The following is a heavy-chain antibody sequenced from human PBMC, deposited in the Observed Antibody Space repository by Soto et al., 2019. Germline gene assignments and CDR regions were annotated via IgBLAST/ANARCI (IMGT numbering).Heavy chain of an antibody. J-gene: IGHJ4*02. CDR3: ARARGRYCSGGSCYGGYFDY. V-gene: IGHV4-31*03. D-gene: IGHD2-15*01. Sequence: QVQLQESGPGLVKPSQTLSLTCTVSGGSISSGGYYWSWIRQHPGKGLEWIGYIYYSGSTYYNPSLKSRLTISVDTSKNQFSLKLSSVTAADTAVYYCARARGRYCSGGSCYGGYFDYWGQGTLVTVSS. CDR1: GGSISSGGYY. CDR2: IYYSGST.